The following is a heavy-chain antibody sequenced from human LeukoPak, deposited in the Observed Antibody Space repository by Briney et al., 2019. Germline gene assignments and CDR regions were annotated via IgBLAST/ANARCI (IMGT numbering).Heavy chain of an antibody. CDR2: ISSSSSYI. V-gene: IGHV3-21*01. J-gene: IGHJ6*02. CDR1: GFTFSSYS. CDR3: ARGGTDYYYYGMDV. Sequence: GRSLRLSCAASGFTFSSYSMNWVRQAPGKGLEWVSSISSSSSYIYYADSVKGRFTISRDNAKNSLYLQMNSLRAEDTAVYYCARGGTDYYYYGMDVWGQGTTVTVSS.